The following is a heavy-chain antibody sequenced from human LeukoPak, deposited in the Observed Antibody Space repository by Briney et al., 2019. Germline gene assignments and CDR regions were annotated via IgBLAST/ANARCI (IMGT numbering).Heavy chain of an antibody. CDR1: GYTFTSNY. D-gene: IGHD1-1*01. Sequence: ASVRVSCKAFGYTFTSNYMHWVRQAPGQGLEWMGIINPSGGSTSYAQKFQGRVTMTRDMSTSTDYMELSSLRSEDTAVYYCARDNSMEDTAWWFDPWGQGTLVTVSS. CDR3: ARDNSMEDTAWWFDP. J-gene: IGHJ5*02. CDR2: INPSGGST. V-gene: IGHV1-46*01.